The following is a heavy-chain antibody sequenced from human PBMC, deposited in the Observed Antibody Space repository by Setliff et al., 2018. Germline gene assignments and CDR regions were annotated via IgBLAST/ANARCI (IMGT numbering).Heavy chain of an antibody. CDR1: GYSFSNFW. Sequence: PGESLKISCKGSGYSFSNFWIGWVRQMPGKGLEWMGIIYPGDSHTRYSPSFQGQVTMSADKSINTAFLQWNNLKASDTAVYYCAGRGERFFNWFDPWGQGTLVT. D-gene: IGHD2-21*01. CDR2: IYPGDSHT. V-gene: IGHV5-51*01. J-gene: IGHJ5*02. CDR3: AGRGERFFNWFDP.